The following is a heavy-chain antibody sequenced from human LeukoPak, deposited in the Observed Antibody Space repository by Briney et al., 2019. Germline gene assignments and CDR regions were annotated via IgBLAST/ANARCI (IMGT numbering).Heavy chain of an antibody. CDR2: MSGSGGST. CDR3: ARAMMVVANLWGVFDY. CDR1: GFTFSDYT. Sequence: GESLRLSCAGSGFTFSDYTMTWVRQAPGKGLEWVSGMSGSGGSTYYADSVKGRFTISRDNSKNTLYLQMNGLRAEDTAVYYCARAMMVVANLWGVFDYWGQGTQVTVSS. V-gene: IGHV3-23*01. D-gene: IGHD3-22*01. J-gene: IGHJ4*02.